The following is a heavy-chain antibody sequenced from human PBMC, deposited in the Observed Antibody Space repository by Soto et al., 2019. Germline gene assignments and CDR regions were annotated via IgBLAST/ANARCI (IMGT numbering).Heavy chain of an antibody. V-gene: IGHV1-69*13. Sequence: SVKVSCKASGGTFSSYAISWVRQAPGQGLEWMGGIIPIFGTANYAQKFQGRVTITADESTSTAYMELSSLRSEDTAVYYCASHLGYCISTSCPGGYYYGMDVWG. CDR2: IIPIFGTA. CDR3: ASHLGYCISTSCPGGYYYGMDV. D-gene: IGHD2-2*01. J-gene: IGHJ6*02. CDR1: GGTFSSYA.